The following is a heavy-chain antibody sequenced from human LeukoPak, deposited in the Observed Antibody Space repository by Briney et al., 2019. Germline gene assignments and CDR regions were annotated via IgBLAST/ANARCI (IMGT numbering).Heavy chain of an antibody. D-gene: IGHD3-22*01. V-gene: IGHV5-51*01. CDR1: GYSFTSYW. CDR2: IYPGDSDT. Sequence: GESLKISCKGSGYSFTSYWLGWVRQMPGKGLEWMGIIYPGDSDTRYSPSFQGQVTISADKSISTAYLQWSSLKASDTAVYYCARVLYDSSGYYEHWGQGTLVTVSS. J-gene: IGHJ1*01. CDR3: ARVLYDSSGYYEH.